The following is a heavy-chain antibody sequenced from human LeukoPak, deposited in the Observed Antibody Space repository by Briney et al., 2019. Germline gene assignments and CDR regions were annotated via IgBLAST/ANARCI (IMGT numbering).Heavy chain of an antibody. J-gene: IGHJ4*02. Sequence: PGGSLRLSCTASGFTFGDSEMSWVRQAPGKGLEWVGFIRSKTYGGTAEYAASVKGRFTISRDDSKSIAYLQMNSLKTEDTAVYYCTRGIAYCGGDCYVSFDYWGQGTLVTVSS. CDR1: GFTFGDSE. D-gene: IGHD2-21*02. CDR2: IRSKTYGGTA. CDR3: TRGIAYCGGDCYVSFDY. V-gene: IGHV3-49*04.